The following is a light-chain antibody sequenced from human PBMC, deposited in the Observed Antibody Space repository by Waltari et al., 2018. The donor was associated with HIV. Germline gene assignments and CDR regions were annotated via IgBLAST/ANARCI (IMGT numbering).Light chain of an antibody. J-gene: IGLJ1*01. CDR1: SSDVGGYNH. Sequence: QSALTQPASVSGSPGQSLTISCTGTSSDVGGYNHVSWYQQHPAKAPKVIIYDVSNRPSGVSNRFSGSKSGNTASLTISWLQAEDEADYYCTSYTTINTYVFGTGTKVTVL. CDR2: DVS. CDR3: TSYTTINTYV. V-gene: IGLV2-14*03.